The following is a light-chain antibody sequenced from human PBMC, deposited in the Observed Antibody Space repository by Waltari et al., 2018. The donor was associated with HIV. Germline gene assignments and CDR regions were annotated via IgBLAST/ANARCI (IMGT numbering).Light chain of an antibody. Sequence: QSALAQPASVSGSPGQSITMSCTGTTSDIGGYNFVDWYQHPPGKIPKVLIYEASNRPSGVSTRFSGSKSGNTASLTISGLQTEDEADYYCSSYSTDANVVFGGGTKLTVL. CDR3: SSYSTDANVV. V-gene: IGLV2-14*01. J-gene: IGLJ2*01. CDR1: TSDIGGYNF. CDR2: EAS.